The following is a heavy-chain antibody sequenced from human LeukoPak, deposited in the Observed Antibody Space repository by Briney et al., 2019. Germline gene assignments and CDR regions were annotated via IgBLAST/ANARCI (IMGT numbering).Heavy chain of an antibody. V-gene: IGHV3-23*01. CDR2: ISSSGDST. Sequence: GGSLRLSCAVSGFTFSNYGMSWVRQAPGKGLEWVSVISSSGDSTYYADSVKGRFTISRDNSKNTLYLQMNSLRAEDMAVYYCAKTMYYYDSSGYYYFHHWGQGTLVTVSS. CDR1: GFTFSNYG. J-gene: IGHJ1*01. CDR3: AKTMYYYDSSGYYYFHH. D-gene: IGHD3-22*01.